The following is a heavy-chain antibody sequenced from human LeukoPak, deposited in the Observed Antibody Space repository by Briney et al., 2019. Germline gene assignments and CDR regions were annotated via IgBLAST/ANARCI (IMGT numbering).Heavy chain of an antibody. J-gene: IGHJ4*02. D-gene: IGHD2-21*02. CDR1: GGSISSSSYY. CDR3: ARAAYCGGDCYLFDY. CDR2: IYYSGST. V-gene: IGHV4-39*01. Sequence: SETLSLTCTVSGGSISSSSYYWGWIRQPPGKGLEWIGNIYYSGSTYYNSSLKSRVTISVDTSKNQFSLKLSSLTAADTAVYYCARAAYCGGDCYLFDYWGQGTLVTVFS.